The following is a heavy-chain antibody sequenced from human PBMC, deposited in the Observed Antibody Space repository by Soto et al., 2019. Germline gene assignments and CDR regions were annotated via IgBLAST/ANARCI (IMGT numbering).Heavy chain of an antibody. CDR3: ARDLRFPSKLDY. V-gene: IGHV3-33*01. CDR2: IWHDGSNK. J-gene: IGHJ4*02. Sequence: QVQLVEFGGGVVQPGRSLTLSCAASGFTFSSYAMVWVRQAPGKRPEWVAVIWHDGSNKYYADSVKGRFTISRDNAKDTLYLQMNSLRAEDTAVYYCARDLRFPSKLDYWVQGTLVTVSS. CDR1: GFTFSSYA.